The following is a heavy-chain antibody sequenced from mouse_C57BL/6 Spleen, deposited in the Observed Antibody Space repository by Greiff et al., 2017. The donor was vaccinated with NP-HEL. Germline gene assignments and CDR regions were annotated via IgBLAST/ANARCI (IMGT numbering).Heavy chain of an antibody. J-gene: IGHJ1*03. D-gene: IGHD2-4*01. CDR1: GFNIKNTY. Sequence: VQLKQSVAELVRPWASVKLSCTASGFNIKNTYMHWVKQRPEQGLEWIGRIDPANGNTKYAPKFQGKATITADTSSNTAYLQLSSLTSEDTAIYSCARDDYDSYWYFDVWGTGTTVTVSS. V-gene: IGHV14-3*01. CDR2: IDPANGNT. CDR3: ARDDYDSYWYFDV.